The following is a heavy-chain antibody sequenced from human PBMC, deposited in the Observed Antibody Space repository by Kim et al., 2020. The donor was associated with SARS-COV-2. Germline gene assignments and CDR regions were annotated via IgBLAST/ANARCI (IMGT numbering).Heavy chain of an antibody. Sequence: ASVKVSCKASGYTFTSYAMHWVRQAPGQRLEWMGWINAGNGNTKYSQKFQGRVTITRDTSASTAYMELSSLRSEDTAVYYCARAPGVGGWEFDYWGQGTLVTVSS. V-gene: IGHV1-3*01. J-gene: IGHJ4*02. CDR1: GYTFTSYA. CDR2: INAGNGNT. D-gene: IGHD6-19*01. CDR3: ARAPGVGGWEFDY.